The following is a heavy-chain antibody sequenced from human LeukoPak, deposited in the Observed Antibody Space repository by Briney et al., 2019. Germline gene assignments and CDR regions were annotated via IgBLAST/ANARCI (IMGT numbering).Heavy chain of an antibody. CDR2: INPSGGST. J-gene: IGHJ5*02. V-gene: IGHV1-46*01. CDR1: GYTFTSYY. CDR3: ARDGGGILTGFESRWFDP. Sequence: ASVKVSCKASGYTFTSYYVHWVRQAPGQGLEWMGIINPSGGSTSYAQKFQGRVTMTRDTSTSTVYMKLSSLRSEDTAVYYCARDGGGILTGFESRWFDPWGQGTLVTVSS. D-gene: IGHD3-9*01.